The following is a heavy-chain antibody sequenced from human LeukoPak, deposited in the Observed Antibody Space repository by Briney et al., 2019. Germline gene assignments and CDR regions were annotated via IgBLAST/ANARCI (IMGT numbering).Heavy chain of an antibody. J-gene: IGHJ6*02. D-gene: IGHD3-3*01. CDR3: ARDHYDFWRGYYYYYGMDV. V-gene: IGHV4-59*01. Sequence: TSETLSLTCTVSGGSISSYYWSWIRQPPGKGLEWIGYIYYSGSTNYNPSLKSRVTISVDTSKNQFSLKLSSVTAADTAVYYCARDHYDFWRGYYYYYGMDVWGQGTMVAVSS. CDR1: GGSISSYY. CDR2: IYYSGST.